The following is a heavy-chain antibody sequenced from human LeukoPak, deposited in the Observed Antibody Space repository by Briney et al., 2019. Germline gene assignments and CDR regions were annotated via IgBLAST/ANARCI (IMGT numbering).Heavy chain of an antibody. J-gene: IGHJ5*02. Sequence: PSETLSLTCAVYGGSFSGYYWSWIRQPPGKGLECIGYIHYTGSTNYNPSLTSRVTISVDTSKSQFSLKLSSVTAADTAIYYCARGGYYGSGNDFRFDPWGQGTLVTVSS. CDR1: GGSFSGYY. CDR2: IHYTGST. D-gene: IGHD3-10*01. CDR3: ARGGYYGSGNDFRFDP. V-gene: IGHV4-59*01.